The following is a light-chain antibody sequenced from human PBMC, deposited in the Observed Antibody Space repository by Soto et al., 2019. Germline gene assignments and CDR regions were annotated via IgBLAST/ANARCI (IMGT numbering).Light chain of an antibody. CDR2: GAS. CDR3: QQYGSSLALT. CDR1: QSVSSSY. J-gene: IGKJ4*01. V-gene: IGKV3-20*01. Sequence: EIVLTQSPGTLSLSPGERATLSCRASQSVSSSYLAWYQQKPGQAPRLLSYGASSRATGIPDRFSGSGSGTDFTLTISRLEPEVFAVYYCQQYGSSLALTFGGGTKV.